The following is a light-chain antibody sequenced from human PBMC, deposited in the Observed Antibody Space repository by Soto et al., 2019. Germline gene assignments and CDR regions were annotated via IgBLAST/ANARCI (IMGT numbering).Light chain of an antibody. CDR1: QSFSTSY. Sequence: EIVLTQSPGNLSLSPGERATLSCRASQSFSTSYLAWYQHKPGQAHRLLIYNTFTRATGIPDRFSGSGSGTDFTLTISRLEPEDFAVYYCQQHGGSPFTFGPGTKVDIK. CDR3: QQHGGSPFT. CDR2: NTF. J-gene: IGKJ3*01. V-gene: IGKV3-20*01.